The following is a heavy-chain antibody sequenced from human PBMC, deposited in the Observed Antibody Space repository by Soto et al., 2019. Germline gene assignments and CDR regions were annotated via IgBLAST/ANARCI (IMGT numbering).Heavy chain of an antibody. Sequence: QVQLVQSGAEVKKPGASVKVSCKASGYTFTSYDINWVRQATGQGLEWMGWMNPNSGNTGYAQKSQGRVTMTRNTSISTAYMELSSLRSEDTAVYYCASRYYDSSGYGPYYFDYWGQGTLVTVSS. D-gene: IGHD3-22*01. V-gene: IGHV1-8*01. CDR1: GYTFTSYD. CDR3: ASRYYDSSGYGPYYFDY. CDR2: MNPNSGNT. J-gene: IGHJ4*02.